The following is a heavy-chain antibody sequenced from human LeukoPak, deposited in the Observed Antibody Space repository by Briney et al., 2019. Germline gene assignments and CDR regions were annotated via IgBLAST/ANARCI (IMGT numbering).Heavy chain of an antibody. CDR2: ISSGSSEI. D-gene: IGHD6-19*01. J-gene: IGHJ4*02. Sequence: PGGSLRLSCTASGSTFSTYTMTWVRQAPGKGLEWVSSISSGSSEIYYADSVKGRLTISRDNTKNSLYLQMNSLRAEDTAVYYCARVISPYSSLGGYYFDYWGQGTLVTVSS. CDR1: GSTFSTYT. V-gene: IGHV3-21*01. CDR3: ARVISPYSSLGGYYFDY.